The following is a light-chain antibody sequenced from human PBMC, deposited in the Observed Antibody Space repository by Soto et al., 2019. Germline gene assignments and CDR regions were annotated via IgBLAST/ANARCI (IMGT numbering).Light chain of an antibody. V-gene: IGKV1-39*01. Sequence: DIQMTQSPSSLSASVGDRVTITCRASQSIGTSLNWYQQKPGEAPKLLIYAASSLQSGVPSRFSGSGSGTDFTLTISSLQPEDFAVYYCQQYNNWPRYTFGQGTKLEIK. CDR2: AAS. J-gene: IGKJ2*01. CDR1: QSIGTS. CDR3: QQYNNWPRYT.